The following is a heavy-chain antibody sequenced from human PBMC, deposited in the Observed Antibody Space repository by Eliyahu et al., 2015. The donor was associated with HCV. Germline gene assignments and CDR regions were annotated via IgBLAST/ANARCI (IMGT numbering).Heavy chain of an antibody. D-gene: IGHD2-15*01. Sequence: QVQLQESGPGLVKPSETLSLTCTVSGGSISSYYWSWIRQPPGKGLEWIGYIYYSGSTNYNPSLKSRVTISVDTSKNQFSLKLSSVTAADTAVYYCAREVPSCSGGSCYSYGGAFDIWGQGTMVTVSS. CDR3: AREVPSCSGGSCYSYGGAFDI. V-gene: IGHV4-59*01. CDR1: GGSISSYY. J-gene: IGHJ3*02. CDR2: IYYSGST.